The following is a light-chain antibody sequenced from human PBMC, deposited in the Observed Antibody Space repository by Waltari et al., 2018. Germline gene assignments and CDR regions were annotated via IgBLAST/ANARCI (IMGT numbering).Light chain of an antibody. V-gene: IGKV3-20*01. J-gene: IGKJ2*01. CDR1: QSVSSSY. Sequence: EIVLTQSPGTLSLSPGERVTLSCRASQSVSSSYLAWYQQKPGQAPRLLIYSASSSATGIPDRCICSSSGTDFTLTISRLEPEDFSVYYCHQYCSSPMYTFGQGTKLEIK. CDR2: SAS. CDR3: HQYCSSPMYT.